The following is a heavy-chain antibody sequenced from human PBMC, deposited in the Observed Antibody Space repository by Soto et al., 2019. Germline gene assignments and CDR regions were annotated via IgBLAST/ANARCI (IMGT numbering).Heavy chain of an antibody. CDR1: GGYFNDNY. CDR3: APSLWFGTQVEL. D-gene: IGHD3-10*01. Sequence: QVQLQQWGAGLLKPSETLSLSCAVYGGYFNDNYYTWFRQPPGKGLEWIGEISRSGTTKYIPSLKSGASIPFDTSKTQVSLKVTSVTAADTAVYYCAPSLWFGTQVELWGQGALVTVSS. CDR2: ISRSGTT. J-gene: IGHJ5*02. V-gene: IGHV4-34*02.